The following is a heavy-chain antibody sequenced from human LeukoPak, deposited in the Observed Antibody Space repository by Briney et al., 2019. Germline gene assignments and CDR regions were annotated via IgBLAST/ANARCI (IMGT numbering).Heavy chain of an antibody. D-gene: IGHD6-19*01. J-gene: IGHJ3*02. Sequence: GGSLRLSCAASGFTFSSYAMHWVRQAPGKGLEWVAVISYDGSNKYYADSVKGRFTISRDNSKNTLYLQMNSLRAEDTAVYYCARDSPYSSGWYALGSDAFDIWGQGTTVTVSS. CDR1: GFTFSSYA. CDR2: ISYDGSNK. CDR3: ARDSPYSSGWYALGSDAFDI. V-gene: IGHV3-30-3*01.